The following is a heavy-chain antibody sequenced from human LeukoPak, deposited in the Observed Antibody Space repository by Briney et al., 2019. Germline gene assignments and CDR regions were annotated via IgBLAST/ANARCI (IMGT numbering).Heavy chain of an antibody. CDR3: AREAISGSYFGSAFDI. D-gene: IGHD1-26*01. CDR2: IYTSGNT. Sequence: PSETLSLTCTVSDGSISSYYWSWIRQPAGKGLEWIGRIYTSGNTNYNPSLKSRVTMSVDTSKNQFSLKLSSVTAADTAVYYCAREAISGSYFGSAFDIWGQGTMVTVSS. J-gene: IGHJ3*02. V-gene: IGHV4-4*07. CDR1: DGSISSYY.